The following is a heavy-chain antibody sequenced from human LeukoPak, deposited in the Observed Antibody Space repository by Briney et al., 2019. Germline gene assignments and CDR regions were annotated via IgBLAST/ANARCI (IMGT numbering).Heavy chain of an antibody. CDR1: GYTFTSYG. Sequence: AASVKVSCKASGYTFTSYGISWVRQAPGQGLEWMGWISAYNGNTNYAQKLQGRVTMTTDTSTSTAYMELRSLRSDDTAVYYCARDRGAVDYGGPGYRGQGTLVTVSS. CDR3: ARDRGAVDYGGPGY. V-gene: IGHV1-18*04. D-gene: IGHD4-23*01. CDR2: ISAYNGNT. J-gene: IGHJ4*02.